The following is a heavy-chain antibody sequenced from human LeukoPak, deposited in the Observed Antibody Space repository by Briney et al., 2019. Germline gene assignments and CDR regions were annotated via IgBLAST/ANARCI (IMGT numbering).Heavy chain of an antibody. V-gene: IGHV3-7*01. CDR3: ARTPSYDPGAFDI. J-gene: IGHJ3*02. CDR2: IKQDGSEK. D-gene: IGHD3-22*01. CDR1: GFTFSSYW. Sequence: GGSLRLSCAASGFTFSSYWMSWVRQAPGKGLEWVANIKQDGSEKYYVDSVKGRFTISRDNAKTSLYLQMNSLRAEDTAVYYCARTPSYDPGAFDIWGQGTMVTVSS.